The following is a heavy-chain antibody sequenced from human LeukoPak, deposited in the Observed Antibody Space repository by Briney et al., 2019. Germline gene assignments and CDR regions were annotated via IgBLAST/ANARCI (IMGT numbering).Heavy chain of an antibody. J-gene: IGHJ5*02. D-gene: IGHD4-17*01. CDR2: IYYSGST. Sequence: PSETLSLTCTVSGGSISSGDYYWSWIRQPPGKGLEWIGYIYYSGSTYYNPSLKSRVTISIQTSKNQSSLKLTSVTAADTAVYYCAGDYGDLLTGIRFDTWGQGTLVTVSS. CDR3: AGDYGDLLTGIRFDT. CDR1: GGSISSGDYY. V-gene: IGHV4-30-4*01.